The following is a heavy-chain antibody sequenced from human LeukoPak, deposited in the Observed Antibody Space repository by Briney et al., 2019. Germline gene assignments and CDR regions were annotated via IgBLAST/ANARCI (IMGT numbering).Heavy chain of an antibody. CDR3: ARDLSAYVDDAFDI. CDR1: GGSISSYY. J-gene: IGHJ3*02. V-gene: IGHV4-59*12. D-gene: IGHD2-21*01. CDR2: IYYSGST. Sequence: KPSETLSLTCTVSGGSISSYYWSWIRQPPGKGLEWIGYIYYSGSTNYNPSLKSRVTISVDTSKNQFSLKLSSVTAADTAVYYCARDLSAYVDDAFDIWGQGTMVTVSS.